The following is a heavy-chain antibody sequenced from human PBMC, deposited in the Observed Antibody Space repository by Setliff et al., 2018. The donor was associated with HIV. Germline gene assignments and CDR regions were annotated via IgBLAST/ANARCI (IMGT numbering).Heavy chain of an antibody. CDR3: ARDDGGAVAAFS. D-gene: IGHD6-6*01. V-gene: IGHV1-69*13. CDR2: IIPKVGTP. CDR1: GGTFSSSA. J-gene: IGHJ5*02. Sequence: SVKVSCKPSGGTFSSSAINWVRQAPGQGLEWMGGIIPKVGTPNYAQKFQGRVTITAYLSTSTAYMELSSLSSEDTAFYYCARDDGGAVAAFSWGQGTLVTVSS.